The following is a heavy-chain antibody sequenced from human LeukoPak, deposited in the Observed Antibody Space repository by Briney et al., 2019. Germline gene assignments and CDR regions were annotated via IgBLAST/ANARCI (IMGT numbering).Heavy chain of an antibody. Sequence: PSETLSLTFAVSGGSVSSSSYFWVWIRQPPGKGLEWIGSINYSGNTYYNPSLKSRVTISVDTSKNHFSLRLNSVTAADTALYYCATYPKSYNTGWIALDSWGPGTKVTVFS. D-gene: IGHD6-19*01. CDR2: INYSGNT. CDR3: ATYPKSYNTGWIALDS. J-gene: IGHJ3*01. V-gene: IGHV4-39*02. CDR1: GGSVSSSSYF.